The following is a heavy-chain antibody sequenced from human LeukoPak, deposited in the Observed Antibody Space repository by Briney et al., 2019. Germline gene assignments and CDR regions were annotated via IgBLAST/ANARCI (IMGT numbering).Heavy chain of an antibody. CDR3: ARFSRSKFDY. Sequence: PGGSLRLSCAASGFTVSSNYMSWVRQAPGKGLEWVSVIYSGGSTYYADSVKGRFTISRDNSKNPLYLQMNSLRAEDTAVYYCARFSRSKFDYWGQGTLVTVSS. J-gene: IGHJ4*02. CDR2: IYSGGST. CDR1: GFTVSSNY. V-gene: IGHV3-66*01. D-gene: IGHD2-2*01.